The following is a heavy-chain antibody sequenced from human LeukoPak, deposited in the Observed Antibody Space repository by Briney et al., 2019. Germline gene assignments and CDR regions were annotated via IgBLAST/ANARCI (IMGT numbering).Heavy chain of an antibody. CDR3: ARGFGSSGWYADFDY. V-gene: IGHV1-69*13. CDR1: GGTFSRYA. Sequence: SVKVSCKASGGTFSRYATSWVRQAPGQGLEWMGGIIPIFGPANYAQKFQGRVTITADESTSTVYMEVSSLRSEDTAVYFCARGFGSSGWYADFDYWGQGTLVTVSS. J-gene: IGHJ4*02. CDR2: IIPIFGPA. D-gene: IGHD6-19*01.